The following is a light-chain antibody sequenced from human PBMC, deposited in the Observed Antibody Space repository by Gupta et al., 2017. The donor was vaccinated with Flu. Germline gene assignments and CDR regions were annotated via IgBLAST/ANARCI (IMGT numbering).Light chain of an antibody. V-gene: IGLV1-44*01. J-gene: IGLJ2*01. Sequence: IGSNTVNWYQQLAGTAPKVLIYNDNERPSGVPDRFSASKSGTSASLDVSGLQSEDEAVYYCAAWDDSLSGGLFGGGTKLTGL. CDR3: AAWDDSLSGGL. CDR1: IGSNT. CDR2: NDN.